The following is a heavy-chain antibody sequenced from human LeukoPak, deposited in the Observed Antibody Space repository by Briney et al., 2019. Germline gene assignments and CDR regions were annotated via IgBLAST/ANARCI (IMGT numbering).Heavy chain of an antibody. D-gene: IGHD6-13*01. CDR1: GFTFSSYG. J-gene: IGHJ5*02. V-gene: IGHV3-33*01. CDR3: ARDQAAAGTMVYNWFDP. Sequence: PGGSLRLSCAASGFTFSSYGMHWVRQAPGKGLEWVAVIWYDGSNKYYADSVKGRFTISRDNSKNTLYLQMNSLRAEDTAVYYCARDQAAAGTMVYNWFDPWGQGTLVTVSS. CDR2: IWYDGSNK.